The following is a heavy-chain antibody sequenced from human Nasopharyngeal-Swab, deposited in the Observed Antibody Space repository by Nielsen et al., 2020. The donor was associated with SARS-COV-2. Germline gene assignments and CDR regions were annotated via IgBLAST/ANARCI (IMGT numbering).Heavy chain of an antibody. CDR2: ISSSSSYI. Sequence: GGSLKLSCAGSGFTFSSYSMSWVRQAPWKGLEWVSSISSSSSYIYYADSVKGRFTISRDNAKNSLYLQMNSLRAEDTAVYYCARDRGITMPFDYWGQGTLVTVSS. D-gene: IGHD1-14*01. J-gene: IGHJ4*02. V-gene: IGHV3-21*01. CDR3: ARDRGITMPFDY. CDR1: GFTFSSYS.